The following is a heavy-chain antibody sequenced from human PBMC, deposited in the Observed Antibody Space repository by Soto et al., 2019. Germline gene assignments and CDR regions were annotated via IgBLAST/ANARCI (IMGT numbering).Heavy chain of an antibody. CDR3: ARGVCASCFGTRFDY. V-gene: IGHV3-48*04. J-gene: IGHJ4*02. D-gene: IGHD2-2*01. Sequence: EVQLVDSGGGLVQPGGSLRLSCAASGFTFSSYGMNWVRQAPGKGLEWVSYISGSSDEIHYADSVKGRFTISRDNAKNSLYRQMNSLRAADTAVDYCARGVCASCFGTRFDYWGQGTLVPVSS. CDR2: ISGSSDEI. CDR1: GFTFSSYG.